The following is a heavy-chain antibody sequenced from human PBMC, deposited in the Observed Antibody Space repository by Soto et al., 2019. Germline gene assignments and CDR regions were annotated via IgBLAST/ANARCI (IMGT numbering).Heavy chain of an antibody. CDR3: ARVVSAHYYYYYMDV. V-gene: IGHV1-8*01. Sequence: QVQLVQSGAEVKKPGASVKVSCKASGYTFTSYDINWVRQATGQGLEWMGWMKPNSGNTGYAQKFQGRVTMTRNTSISTAYMELSSLRSEDTAVYYCARVVSAHYYYYYMDVWGKGTTVTVSS. J-gene: IGHJ6*03. CDR2: MKPNSGNT. CDR1: GYTFTSYD. D-gene: IGHD6-6*01.